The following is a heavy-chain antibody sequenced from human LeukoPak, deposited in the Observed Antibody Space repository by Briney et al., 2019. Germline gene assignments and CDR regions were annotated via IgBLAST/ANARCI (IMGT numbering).Heavy chain of an antibody. CDR3: ARGRGSYYDILTGYYKRALYFDY. J-gene: IGHJ4*02. CDR1: GGSFSGYY. V-gene: IGHV4-34*01. CDR2: INHSGST. Sequence: SETLSLTCAVYGGSFSGYYGSWIRQPPGKGLEWIGEINHSGSTNYNPSLKSRVTISVDTSKNQFSLKLSSVTAADTAVYYCARGRGSYYDILTGYYKRALYFDYWGQGTLVTVSS. D-gene: IGHD3-9*01.